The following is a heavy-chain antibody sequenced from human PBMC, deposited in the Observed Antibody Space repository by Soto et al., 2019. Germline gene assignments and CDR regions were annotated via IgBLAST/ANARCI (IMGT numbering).Heavy chain of an antibody. J-gene: IGHJ4*02. Sequence: GGSLRLSCSASGFTFNTCWMCWVRQAPGKGLEWVASIKEDGSEIHYVDSVKGRFTVSRENAENSLYLQLNNLRVEDSGVYYCARGVNWSFDYWGQGTLVTVSS. CDR2: IKEDGSEI. V-gene: IGHV3-7*01. CDR3: ARGVNWSFDY. CDR1: GFTFNTCW. D-gene: IGHD1-1*01.